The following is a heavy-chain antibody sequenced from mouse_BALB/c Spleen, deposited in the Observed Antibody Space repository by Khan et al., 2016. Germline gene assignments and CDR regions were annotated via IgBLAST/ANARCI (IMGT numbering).Heavy chain of an antibody. J-gene: IGHJ4*01. CDR1: GYSITSGYS. Sequence: EVQLQESGPDLVKPSQSLSLTCTVTGYSITSGYSWHWIRQFPGNKLEWMGYIHYSGGTKYIPSLKSRISITRDTSKNHFFLQLNSVTPEDTATYYCTRSYGYYAMDYWGQGTSVTVSS. D-gene: IGHD1-1*02. V-gene: IGHV3-1*02. CDR3: TRSYGYYAMDY. CDR2: IHYSGGT.